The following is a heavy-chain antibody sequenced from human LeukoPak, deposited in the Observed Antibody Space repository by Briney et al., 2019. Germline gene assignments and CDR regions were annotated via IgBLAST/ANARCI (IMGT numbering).Heavy chain of an antibody. CDR2: IYHSGST. CDR3: ARAHYCSSTSCYTDAFDI. D-gene: IGHD2-2*02. Sequence: SETLSLTCSVSGGSITSSSYYWSWIRQPPGKGLEWIGYIYHSGSTYYNPSLKSRVTISVDRSKNQFSLKLSSVTAADTAVYYCARAHYCSSTSCYTDAFDIWGQGTMVTVSS. V-gene: IGHV4-30-2*01. J-gene: IGHJ3*02. CDR1: GGSITSSSYY.